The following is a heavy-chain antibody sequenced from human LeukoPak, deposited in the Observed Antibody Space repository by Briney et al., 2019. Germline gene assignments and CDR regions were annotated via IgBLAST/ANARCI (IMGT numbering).Heavy chain of an antibody. CDR3: ARDRLTTVTTFHFDY. Sequence: GGSLRLACAASGFTFSTYAMRWVRQAPGKGRGWVAVIWSDSTNKYYADSVRGRFTISRDNSKNTLYLQMSSLRAEDTAMYYCARDRLTTVTTFHFDYWGQGTLVTVSS. D-gene: IGHD4-17*01. V-gene: IGHV3-33*08. CDR2: IWSDSTNK. J-gene: IGHJ4*02. CDR1: GFTFSTYA.